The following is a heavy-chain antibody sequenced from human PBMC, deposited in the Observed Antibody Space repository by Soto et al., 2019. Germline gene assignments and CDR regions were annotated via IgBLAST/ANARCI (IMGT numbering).Heavy chain of an antibody. CDR3: AHKGGRGAAMHV. V-gene: IGHV2-5*02. J-gene: IGHJ6*02. Sequence: QITLKESGPTLVKPTQTLTLTCTFSGFSVSTSGVGVAWIRQPPGKALEWLALIYWDGDERYSPFLQSRVTITKDTSKNQVVLTMTNMDPVDTATYYCAHKGGRGAAMHVWGQGTTVTVSS. CDR1: GFSVSTSGVG. D-gene: IGHD2-15*01. CDR2: IYWDGDE.